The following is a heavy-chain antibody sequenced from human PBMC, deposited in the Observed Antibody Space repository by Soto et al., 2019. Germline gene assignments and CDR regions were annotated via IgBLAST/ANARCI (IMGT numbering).Heavy chain of an antibody. V-gene: IGHV3-30*03. J-gene: IGHJ6*02. CDR3: ARVLGQGPFYYYYGMDV. D-gene: IGHD3-3*02. Sequence: GGSLRLSCAASGFTFSSYGMHWVRQAPGKGLEWVAVISYDGSNKYYADSVKGRFTISRDNSKNTLYLQMNSLRAEDTAVYYCARVLGQGPFYYYYGMDVWGQGTTVTVS. CDR2: ISYDGSNK. CDR1: GFTFSSYG.